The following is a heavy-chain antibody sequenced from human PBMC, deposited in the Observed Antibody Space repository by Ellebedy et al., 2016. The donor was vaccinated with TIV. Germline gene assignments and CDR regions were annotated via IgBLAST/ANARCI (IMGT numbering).Heavy chain of an antibody. J-gene: IGHJ4*02. CDR3: VRGPAFNYDRGGFYPDH. D-gene: IGHD3-22*01. V-gene: IGHV4-31*03. Sequence: SETLSLTXTVSGVSITSAVYYWSWIRQLPGKGLECLGHIYYSGSRYYSPSLRSRVIISLDASKNQFSLKLTSVTAADTAVYYCVRGPAFNYDRGGFYPDHWGQGSLVTVSS. CDR2: IYYSGSR. CDR1: GVSITSAVYY.